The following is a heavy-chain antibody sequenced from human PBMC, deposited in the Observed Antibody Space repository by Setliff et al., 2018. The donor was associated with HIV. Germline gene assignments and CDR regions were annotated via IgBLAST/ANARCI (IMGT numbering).Heavy chain of an antibody. J-gene: IGHJ6*03. Sequence: NLSLTCTVSGGPINSGAYYWSWIRQYPGKGLEWIGYIYYSGSTYYKPSLKSRVNISVDTSKNQFSLKLSSVTAADTAIYYCARDRKVRESGYMDVWGKGTTVTVS. CDR3: ARDRKVRESGYMDV. D-gene: IGHD3-10*01. CDR2: IYYSGST. CDR1: GGPINSGAYY. V-gene: IGHV4-31*03.